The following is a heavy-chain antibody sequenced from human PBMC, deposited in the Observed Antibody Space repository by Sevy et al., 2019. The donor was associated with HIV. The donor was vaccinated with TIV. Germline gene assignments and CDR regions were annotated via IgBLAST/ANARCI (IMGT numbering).Heavy chain of an antibody. Sequence: GGSLRLSCVASGFTFSDHYMEWVRQAPGKGLEWVGRTRNKADGYTTEYAASVKGRFTISRDESKNSLYVQMNSLKAEDRAVYYCATHAGIAAAGTVFDYWGQGTLVTVSS. CDR1: GFTFSDHY. J-gene: IGHJ4*02. D-gene: IGHD6-13*01. CDR3: ATHAGIAAAGTVFDY. V-gene: IGHV3-72*01. CDR2: TRNKADGYTT.